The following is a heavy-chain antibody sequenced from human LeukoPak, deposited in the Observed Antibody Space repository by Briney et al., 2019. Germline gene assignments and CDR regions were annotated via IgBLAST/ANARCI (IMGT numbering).Heavy chain of an antibody. D-gene: IGHD6-13*01. V-gene: IGHV3-23*01. Sequence: PGGSLRLSCVDSGFTSSSYAMSWVRQAPGGGLEWVSAISGNGGTTYYADSVKGRFTISRDNSKNTLYLQMNSLRAEDTAVFYGAKATPISAAGSLFFYGGQGTLVTVPS. J-gene: IGHJ4*02. CDR3: AKATPISAAGSLFFY. CDR2: ISGNGGTT. CDR1: GFTSSSYA.